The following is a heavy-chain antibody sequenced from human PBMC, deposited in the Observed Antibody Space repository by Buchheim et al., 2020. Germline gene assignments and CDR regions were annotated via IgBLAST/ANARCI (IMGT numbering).Heavy chain of an antibody. D-gene: IGHD2-15*01. CDR2: ISNEGSSI. CDR1: GFTFSNYW. J-gene: IGHJ6*02. CDR3: ARDRCSGGSCYGYYYGMDV. Sequence: VQLVESGGGLVQPGGSLRLFCAASGFTFSNYWMHWVRHAPGKGLVWVSRISNEGSSITYADSVKGRFTISRDNPKNTLYPQMNSLRAEDTAVYYCARDRCSGGSCYGYYYGMDVWGQGTT. V-gene: IGHV3-74*01.